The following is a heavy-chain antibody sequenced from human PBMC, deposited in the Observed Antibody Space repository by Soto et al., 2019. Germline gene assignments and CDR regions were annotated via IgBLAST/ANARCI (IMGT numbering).Heavy chain of an antibody. V-gene: IGHV1-2*02. CDR3: ARVYGDSSGYYLFDY. D-gene: IGHD3-22*01. CDR2: INPNSGGT. CDR1: GYTFTGYY. J-gene: IGHJ4*02. Sequence: ASVKVSCKASGYTFTGYYMHWVRQAPGQGLEWMGWINPNSGGTNYAQKFQGRVTMTRDTSISTAYMELSRLRSDDTAVYYCARVYGDSSGYYLFDYWGQGSLVTVSS.